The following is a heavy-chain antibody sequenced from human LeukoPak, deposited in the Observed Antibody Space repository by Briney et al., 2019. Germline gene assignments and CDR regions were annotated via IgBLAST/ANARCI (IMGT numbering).Heavy chain of an antibody. CDR2: ISEGGRRC. D-gene: IGHD3-16*01. V-gene: IGHV3-7*01. Sequence: GGSLRLSCVATGFSFSSRWMSWVRQAPGKGLEWVAHISEGGRRCDYVDSLRGRFTISRDNAKDSLFLELNSLRDEDTAVYYCARDWGWAFDPWGQGSLVTVFS. J-gene: IGHJ5*02. CDR1: GFSFSSRW. CDR3: ARDWGWAFDP.